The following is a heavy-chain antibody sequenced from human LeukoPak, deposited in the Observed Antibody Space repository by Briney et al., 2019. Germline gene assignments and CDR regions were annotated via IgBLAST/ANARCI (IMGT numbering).Heavy chain of an antibody. V-gene: IGHV3-30*02. Sequence: PGGSLGLSCAASGFTFSSYGMHWVRQAPGKGLEWVAFIRYDGSNKYYADSVKGRFTISRDNSKNTLYLQMNSLRAEDTAVYYCARNLGRNVPKTGFDYWGQGTLVTVSS. CDR3: ARNLGRNVPKTGFDY. D-gene: IGHD3-16*01. CDR2: IRYDGSNK. J-gene: IGHJ4*02. CDR1: GFTFSSYG.